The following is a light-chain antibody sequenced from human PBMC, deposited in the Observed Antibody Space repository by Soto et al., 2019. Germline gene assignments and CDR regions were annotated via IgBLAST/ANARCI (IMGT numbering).Light chain of an antibody. CDR1: SSNIGTNT. CDR3: AAWDDSLNGLYV. Sequence: QAVVTQPPSASGTPGQGVTISCSGSSSNIGTNTVNWYQQLPGAAPKLLIFSNNQRPSGVADRFSGSKSGTSASLAISGLQSEDEADYYCAAWDDSLNGLYVFGTGTKLTVL. V-gene: IGLV1-44*01. CDR2: SNN. J-gene: IGLJ1*01.